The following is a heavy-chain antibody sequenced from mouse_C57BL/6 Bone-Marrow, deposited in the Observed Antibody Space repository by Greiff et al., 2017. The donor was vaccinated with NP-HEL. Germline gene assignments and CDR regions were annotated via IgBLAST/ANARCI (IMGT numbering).Heavy chain of an antibody. CDR2: IRSKSNNYAT. V-gene: IGHV10-1*01. J-gene: IGHJ3*01. CDR1: GFSFNTYA. Sequence: EVKLVESGGGLVQPKGSLKLSCAASGFSFNTYAMNWVRQAPGKGLEWVARIRSKSNNYATYYADSVKDRFTISRDDSESMLYLQMNNLKTEDTAMYYCVREGPGCAYWGQGTLVTVSA. CDR3: VREGPGCAY.